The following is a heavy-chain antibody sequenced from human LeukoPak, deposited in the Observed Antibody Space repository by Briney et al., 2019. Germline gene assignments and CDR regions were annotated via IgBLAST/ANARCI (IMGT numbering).Heavy chain of an antibody. D-gene: IGHD3-22*01. Sequence: GGSLRLSCAASGFTFSSYSMNWVRQAPGKGLEWASYISSSSTIYYADSVKGRFTISRDNAKNSLYLQMNSLGAEDTAVYYCATYSSLNRREFQFWGQGTLLTVSS. CDR3: ATYSSLNRREFQF. V-gene: IGHV3-48*04. J-gene: IGHJ1*01. CDR1: GFTFSSYS. CDR2: ISSSSTI.